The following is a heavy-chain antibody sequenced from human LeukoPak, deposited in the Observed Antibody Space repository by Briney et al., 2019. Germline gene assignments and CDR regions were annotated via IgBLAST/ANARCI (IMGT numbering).Heavy chain of an antibody. V-gene: IGHV3-7*01. J-gene: IGHJ4*02. CDR2: IKQDGSET. CDR1: GFTFRSYW. CDR3: ARDGYCSGGSCYYFDY. Sequence: GGSLRLSCATSGFTFRSYWMSWVRQAPGKGLEWVANIKQDGSETYYVDSVKGRFTISRDNAKNSLYLQMNSLIAEDTAVYYCARDGYCSGGSCYYFDYWGQGTLVTVSS. D-gene: IGHD2-15*01.